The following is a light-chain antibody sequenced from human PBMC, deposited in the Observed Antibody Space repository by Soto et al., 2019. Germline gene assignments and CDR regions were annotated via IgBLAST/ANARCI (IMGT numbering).Light chain of an antibody. Sequence: EIVMTQSPATLSVSPGERATLSCRASQSVNSNLAWYQQKPGQAPRLLMYGASTRATGVPARFSGSGSGTEFTLTISSLQSEDFAVYYCQHYNNKRPLLTFGGGTKVEIK. CDR3: QHYNNKRPLLT. V-gene: IGKV3-15*01. CDR1: QSVNSN. CDR2: GAS. J-gene: IGKJ4*01.